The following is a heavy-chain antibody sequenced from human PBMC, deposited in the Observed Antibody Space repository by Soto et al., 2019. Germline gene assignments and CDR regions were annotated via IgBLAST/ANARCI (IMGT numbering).Heavy chain of an antibody. CDR2: INPSGGST. CDR3: ARDVSGWYGTPFGY. V-gene: IGHV1-46*03. J-gene: IGHJ4*02. Sequence: QVQLVQSGAEVKKPGASVKVSCKASGYTFTSYYMHWVRQAPGQGLEWMGIINPSGGSTSYTQKFEGGVPXSRDTSTSTVYMELSSRRAEDTAVYYCARDVSGWYGTPFGYWGQGTLVTVSS. D-gene: IGHD6-19*01. CDR1: GYTFTSYY.